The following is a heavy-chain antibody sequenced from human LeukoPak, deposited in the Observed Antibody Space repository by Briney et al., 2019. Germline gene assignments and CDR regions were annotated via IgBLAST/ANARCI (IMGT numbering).Heavy chain of an antibody. D-gene: IGHD3-22*01. CDR1: GFTFSRYD. Sequence: GGSLRLSCAASGFTFSRYDMHWVRQPIGKGLEWVSAIGTGGDTYYLDSVKGRFTISRENAKSSLYLQMNSLRAGDTAVYYCARGPRYGSSDYPNYGMDVWGQGTTVTVSS. CDR3: ARGPRYGSSDYPNYGMDV. J-gene: IGHJ6*02. V-gene: IGHV3-13*01. CDR2: IGTGGDT.